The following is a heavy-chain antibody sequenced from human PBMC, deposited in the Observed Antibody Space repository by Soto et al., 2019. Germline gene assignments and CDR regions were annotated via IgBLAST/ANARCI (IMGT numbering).Heavy chain of an antibody. J-gene: IGHJ4*02. Sequence: PGESRKISCKGSGYSFTSYWIGWLRQMAVEGLEWMGIIYPGDFDTRYSPSFQGQVTVSADKSISTAYLQWSSLKDSDTAMYYCARTYYYDSSVYRLEYWAQGTLVTVSS. V-gene: IGHV5-51*01. CDR2: IYPGDFDT. CDR1: GYSFTSYW. CDR3: ARTYYYDSSVYRLEY. D-gene: IGHD3-22*01.